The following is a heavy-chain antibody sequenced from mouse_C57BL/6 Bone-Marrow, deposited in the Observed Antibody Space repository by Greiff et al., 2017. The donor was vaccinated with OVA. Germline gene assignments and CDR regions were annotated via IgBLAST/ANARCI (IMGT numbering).Heavy chain of an antibody. J-gene: IGHJ3*01. CDR2: IDPSDSYT. D-gene: IGHD1-1*01. Sequence: QVQLQQPGAELVRPGTSVKLSCKASGYTFTSYWMHWVKQRPGQGLEWIGVIDPSDSYTNYNQKFKGKATLTVDTSSSTAYMQLSSLTSEDSAVYYCARWNYYGLAYWGQGTLVTVSA. CDR1: GYTFTSYW. V-gene: IGHV1-59*01. CDR3: ARWNYYGLAY.